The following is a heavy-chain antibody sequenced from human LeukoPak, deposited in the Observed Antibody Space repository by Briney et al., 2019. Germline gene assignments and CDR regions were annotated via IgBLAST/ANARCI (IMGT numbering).Heavy chain of an antibody. V-gene: IGHV3-33*01. D-gene: IGHD3-22*01. CDR2: IWYDGSNK. CDR1: GFTFSSYG. J-gene: IGHJ4*02. Sequence: GGSLRLSCAASGFTFSSYGMHWVRQAPGKGREWVAVIWYDGSNKYYADSVKDRFTIYRDNSKHTLYLQMNSLRTEDTAVYSCARVQGYYYDRWGQGTLVTVSS. CDR3: ARVQGYYYDR.